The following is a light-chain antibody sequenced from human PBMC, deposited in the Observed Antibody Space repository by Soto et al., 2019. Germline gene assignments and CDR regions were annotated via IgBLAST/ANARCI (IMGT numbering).Light chain of an antibody. CDR3: QQYGSSPLA. Sequence: EIVLTQSPGTLSLSPGERATLSCRASQSVSSSFLAWSQQKPGQAPRLLISGASSRATGIPDRFSGSGSGTDFTLTICRLEPEDFAVYYCQQYGSSPLAFGQGTKVDIK. CDR1: QSVSSSF. J-gene: IGKJ1*01. CDR2: GAS. V-gene: IGKV3-20*01.